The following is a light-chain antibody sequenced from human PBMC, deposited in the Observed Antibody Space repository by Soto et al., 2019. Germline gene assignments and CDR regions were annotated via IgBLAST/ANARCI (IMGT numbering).Light chain of an antibody. CDR3: AAWDDSLNGRV. Sequence: QSVLTQPPSASGAPGQRVTISCSGSISNIGSNTVNWYQQLPGTAPKLHIYSNNQRPSGVPDRISGSKSGTSASLAISGLQPEDEANYYCAAWDDSLNGRVFGGGTKLTVL. V-gene: IGLV1-44*01. CDR2: SNN. CDR1: ISNIGSNT. J-gene: IGLJ3*02.